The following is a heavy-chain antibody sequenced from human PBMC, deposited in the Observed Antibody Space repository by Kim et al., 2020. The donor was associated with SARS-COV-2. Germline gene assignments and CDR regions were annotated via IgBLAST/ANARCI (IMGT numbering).Heavy chain of an antibody. CDR2: ISASNGDT. Sequence: ASVKVSCKASGYTFTNYGISWVRQAPGQGLEWMGWISASNGDTNYVQKFRGRVNMTTETSTSTAYMELRSLRSDDTAMYYCARDEHNSGSYRDYWGQGTLVTVSS. V-gene: IGHV1-18*04. CDR1: GYTFTNYG. CDR3: ARDEHNSGSYRDY. J-gene: IGHJ4*02. D-gene: IGHD3-10*01.